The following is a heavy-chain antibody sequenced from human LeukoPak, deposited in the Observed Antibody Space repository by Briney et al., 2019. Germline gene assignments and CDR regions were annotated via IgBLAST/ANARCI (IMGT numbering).Heavy chain of an antibody. D-gene: IGHD3-10*01. V-gene: IGHV4-38-2*02. Sequence: SETLSLTCTVSGYSISSGYYWGWIRQPPGKGLEWIGSIYHSGSTYYNPSLKSRVTISVDTSKNQFSLKLSSVTAADTAVYYCARVMRGAWFGELLGVDYWGQGTLVTVSS. J-gene: IGHJ4*02. CDR1: GYSISSGYY. CDR3: ARVMRGAWFGELLGVDY. CDR2: IYHSGST.